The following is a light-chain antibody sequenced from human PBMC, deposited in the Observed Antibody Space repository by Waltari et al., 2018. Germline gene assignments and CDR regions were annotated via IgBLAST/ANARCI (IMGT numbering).Light chain of an antibody. V-gene: IGLV1-44*01. CDR2: SND. Sequence: QSVLTQPPSASGTPGQRVTISCSGSSSNIGSNTVNWYQQLPGTAPKLLSYSNDQRPSRVPDRFSGSKSGTSASLAISGLQSEDEADYYCAAWDDSLTVVFGGGTKLTVL. CDR1: SSNIGSNT. J-gene: IGLJ2*01. CDR3: AAWDDSLTVV.